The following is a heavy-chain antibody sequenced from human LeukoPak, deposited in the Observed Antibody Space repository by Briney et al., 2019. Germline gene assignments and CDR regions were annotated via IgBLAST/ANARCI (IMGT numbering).Heavy chain of an antibody. CDR3: ARHRGQNCGPHFDS. CDR2: VYSSGST. J-gene: IGHJ4*02. Sequence: SETLSLTCTVSDGSISSSSDYWGWIRQPPGKGLEWIGSVYSSGSTYYTPSLKSRVTISVDTPKHQFSLNLSSVTAADTAVFYCARHRGQNCGPHFDSWGRGTLVTVSS. D-gene: IGHD2-21*01. CDR1: DGSISSSSDY. V-gene: IGHV4-39*01.